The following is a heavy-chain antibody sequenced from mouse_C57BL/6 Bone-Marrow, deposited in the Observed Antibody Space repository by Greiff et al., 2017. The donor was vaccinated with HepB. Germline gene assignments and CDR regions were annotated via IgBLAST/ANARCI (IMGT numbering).Heavy chain of an antibody. J-gene: IGHJ2*01. CDR2: ISSGSSTI. CDR3: ARNYCGRDYFDY. V-gene: IGHV5-17*01. CDR1: GFTFSDYG. Sequence: DVHLVESGGGLVKPGGSLKLSCAASGFTFSDYGMHWVRQAPEKGLEWVAYISSGSSTIYYADTVKGRFTISRDNAKNTLFLQMTSLRSEDTAMYYCARNYCGRDYFDYWGQGTTLTVSS. D-gene: IGHD1-1*01.